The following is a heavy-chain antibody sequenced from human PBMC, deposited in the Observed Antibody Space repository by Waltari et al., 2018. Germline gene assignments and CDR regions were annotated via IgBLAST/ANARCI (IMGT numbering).Heavy chain of an antibody. CDR1: GGSISSGGYY. Sequence: QLQLQESGSGLVKPSQTLSLTCAVSGGSISSGGYYGSWIRQPPGKGLEWIGYIYHSGSTYYNPSLKSRVTISVDRSKNQFSLKLSSVTAADTAVYYCARVRYGDYFDYWGQGTLVTVSS. D-gene: IGHD4-17*01. CDR2: IYHSGST. J-gene: IGHJ4*02. CDR3: ARVRYGDYFDY. V-gene: IGHV4-30-2*01.